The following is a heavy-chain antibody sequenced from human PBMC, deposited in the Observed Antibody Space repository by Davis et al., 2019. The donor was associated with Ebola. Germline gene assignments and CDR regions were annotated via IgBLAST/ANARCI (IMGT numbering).Heavy chain of an antibody. CDR3: TMGGITGGFDY. CDR1: GYSLTELS. D-gene: IGHD3-16*01. J-gene: IGHJ4*02. Sequence: ASVKVSCKVSGYSLTELSIHWVRQAPGGGLEWVGTLDREDGETLSAQKFQGRVTMTEDTSTDTAYMALTRLTSDDTAIYFCTMGGITGGFDYWGQGTLITVSS. CDR2: LDREDGET. V-gene: IGHV1-24*01.